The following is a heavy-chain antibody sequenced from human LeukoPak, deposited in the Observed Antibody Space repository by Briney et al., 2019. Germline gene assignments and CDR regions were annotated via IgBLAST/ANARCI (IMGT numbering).Heavy chain of an antibody. V-gene: IGHV3-11*03. CDR2: ISSSSSYT. Sequence: PGGSLRLSCAASGFTFSSYAMSWVRQAPGKGLEWVSYISSSSSYTNYADSVKGRFTISRDDAKNSLYLQMNSLRAEDTAVYYCARPYCSSTSCSPGFDYWGQGTLVTVSS. CDR3: ARPYCSSTSCSPGFDY. D-gene: IGHD2-2*01. J-gene: IGHJ4*02. CDR1: GFTFSSYA.